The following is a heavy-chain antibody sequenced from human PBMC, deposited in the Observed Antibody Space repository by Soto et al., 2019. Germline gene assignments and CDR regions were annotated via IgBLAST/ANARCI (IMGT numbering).Heavy chain of an antibody. CDR1: GGSISSYY. CDR3: ARDSGDYIHYGMDV. Sequence: PSETLSLTCTVSGGSISSYYWSWIRQPPGKGLEWIGYIYYSGSTNYNPSLKSRVTISVDTSKNQFSLKLSSVTAADTAVYYCARDSGDYIHYGMDVWGQGTTVTVSS. CDR2: IYYSGST. J-gene: IGHJ6*02. V-gene: IGHV4-59*01. D-gene: IGHD1-26*01.